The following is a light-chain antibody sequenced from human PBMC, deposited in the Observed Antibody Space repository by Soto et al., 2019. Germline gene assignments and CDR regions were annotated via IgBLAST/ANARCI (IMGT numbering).Light chain of an antibody. Sequence: EILMTQSPATLSVSPGERATLSCRASQSVGNNLAWYQQRPAQAPRLLIYAASTRATGIPARFSGSGSGTEFTLTISSLQSEDFAVYYCQQYNKWPLFTFGPGTRVYI. CDR1: QSVGNN. CDR2: AAS. J-gene: IGKJ3*01. CDR3: QQYNKWPLFT. V-gene: IGKV3-15*01.